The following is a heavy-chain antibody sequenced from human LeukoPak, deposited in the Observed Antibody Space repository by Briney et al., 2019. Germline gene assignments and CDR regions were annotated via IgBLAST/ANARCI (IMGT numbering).Heavy chain of an antibody. D-gene: IGHD1-26*01. J-gene: IGHJ4*02. CDR2: INPKSGGT. CDR1: GYNFTDYY. V-gene: IGHV1-2*02. CDR3: ARDSGLGPTWHPFDH. Sequence: ASVKVSCKASGYNFTDYYIHCVRQAPGQGLEWMGWINPKSGGTNYAQKFRGRVTMTRDTSISTAYMELSGLKSDDTALYYCARDSGLGPTWHPFDHWGQGTPVTVSS.